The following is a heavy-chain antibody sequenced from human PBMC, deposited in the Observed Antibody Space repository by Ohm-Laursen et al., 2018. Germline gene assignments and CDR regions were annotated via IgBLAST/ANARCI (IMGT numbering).Heavy chain of an antibody. CDR2: IYYSGGT. V-gene: IGHV4-59*01. Sequence: SDTLSLTCTVSGGSISSYYWSWIRQPPGKGLEWIGYIYYSGGTNYNPSLQSRVTISVDTSKNQFSLNLSSVTAADTAMYYCARDRKYFQHWGQGTLVTVSP. CDR1: GGSISSYY. CDR3: ARDRKYFQH. J-gene: IGHJ1*01.